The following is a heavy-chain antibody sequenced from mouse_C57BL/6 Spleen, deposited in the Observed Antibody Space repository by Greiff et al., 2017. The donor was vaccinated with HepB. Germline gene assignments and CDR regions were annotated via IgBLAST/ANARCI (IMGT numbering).Heavy chain of an antibody. Sequence: EVQLQQSGPELVKPGASVKISCKASGYTFTDYYMNWVKQSHGKSLEWIGDINPNNGGTSYNQKFKGKATLTVDKSSSTAYMELRSLTSEDSAVYYCARVGGWLPSFAYWGQGTLVTVSA. V-gene: IGHV1-26*01. CDR1: GYTFTDYY. CDR3: ARVGGWLPSFAY. D-gene: IGHD2-2*01. J-gene: IGHJ3*01. CDR2: INPNNGGT.